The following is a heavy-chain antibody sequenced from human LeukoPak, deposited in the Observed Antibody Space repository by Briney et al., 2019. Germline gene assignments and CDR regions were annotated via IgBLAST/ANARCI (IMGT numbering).Heavy chain of an antibody. CDR3: TRALAGAFDY. J-gene: IGHJ4*02. D-gene: IGHD6-19*01. Sequence: GGSLRLSCAASRFIFSSYHMHWVRQPPGKGLEWVSSISSSNSFMYYADSLKGRFAISRDNAKNSLYLQINSLRAEDTAIYYCTRALAGAFDYWGQGTLVTVSS. CDR1: RFIFSSYH. CDR2: ISSSNSFM. V-gene: IGHV3-21*01.